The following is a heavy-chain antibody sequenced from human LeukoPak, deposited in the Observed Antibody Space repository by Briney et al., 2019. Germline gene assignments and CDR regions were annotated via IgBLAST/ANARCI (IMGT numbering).Heavy chain of an antibody. D-gene: IGHD3-10*01. CDR3: ARDSRGFGELKNNWFDP. J-gene: IGHJ5*02. V-gene: IGHV1-69*13. Sequence: SVKVSCKASGGTFSSYAISWVRQAPGQGLEWMGGIIPIFGTANYAQKFQGRVTITADESTSTAYMELSSLRSEDTAVYYCARDSRGFGELKNNWFDPWGQGTLVTVSS. CDR2: IIPIFGTA. CDR1: GGTFSSYA.